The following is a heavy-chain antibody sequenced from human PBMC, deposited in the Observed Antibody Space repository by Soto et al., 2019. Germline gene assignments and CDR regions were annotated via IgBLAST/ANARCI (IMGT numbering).Heavy chain of an antibody. Sequence: SVKVSCKAAGDTFTSYGINWVRQPPGQGLEWMGGIIPIFGTANYAQNFQGRVTITADKSTSTAYMELSRLRSEDTAEYYCASVQSAWLTGAFFIW. J-gene: IGHJ3*02. D-gene: IGHD5-12*01. CDR3: ASVQSAWLTGAFFI. V-gene: IGHV1-69*06. CDR2: IIPIFGTA. CDR1: GDTFTSYG.